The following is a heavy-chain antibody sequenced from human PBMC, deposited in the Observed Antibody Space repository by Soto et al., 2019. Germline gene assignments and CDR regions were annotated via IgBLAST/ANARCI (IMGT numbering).Heavy chain of an antibody. D-gene: IGHD6-13*01. J-gene: IGHJ5*02. CDR1: GGYFSGYY. Sequence: ASETLSLTYADYGGYFSGYYWCWIRQPPGKGLEWIGKINPGGSTNNNPSLKSRVTISVDTSKNQFSLKMSSVTAEDTAVYFCASIRASGWTKDGWFDPWGQGTPVTVSS. V-gene: IGHV4-34*01. CDR3: ASIRASGWTKDGWFDP. CDR2: INPGGST.